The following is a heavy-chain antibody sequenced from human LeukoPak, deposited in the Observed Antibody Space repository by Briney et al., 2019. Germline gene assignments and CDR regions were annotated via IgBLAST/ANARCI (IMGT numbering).Heavy chain of an antibody. CDR3: ARDSGGNSGYYFDY. J-gene: IGHJ4*02. D-gene: IGHD4-23*01. Sequence: GGSLRLSCAASGFTFSNYEMHWVRQAPGKGLEWVSYISSSGSDIYYADSVKGRFTISRDNAKNSLYLHMNSLRAEDTAVYYCARDSGGNSGYYFDYWGQGTLVTVSS. CDR1: GFTFSNYE. V-gene: IGHV3-48*03. CDR2: ISSSGSDI.